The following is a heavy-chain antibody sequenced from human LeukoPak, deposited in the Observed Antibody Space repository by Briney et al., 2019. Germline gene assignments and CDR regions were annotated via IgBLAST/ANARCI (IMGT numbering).Heavy chain of an antibody. Sequence: GGSLRLSCAASGFTFSSYSMNWVRQAPGKGLQWVSSISSSSSYIYYADSVKSRFTISRDNAKNSLYLQMNSLRAEDTAVYYCARDEVPTETNWFDPWGQGTLVTVSS. CDR3: ARDEVPTETNWFDP. J-gene: IGHJ5*02. CDR2: ISSSSSYI. V-gene: IGHV3-21*01. CDR1: GFTFSSYS.